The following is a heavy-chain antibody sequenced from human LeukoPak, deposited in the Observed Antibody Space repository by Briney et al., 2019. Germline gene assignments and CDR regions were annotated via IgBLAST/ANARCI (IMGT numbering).Heavy chain of an antibody. CDR1: GGSISTYY. CDR2: VYYSGST. Sequence: PSETLSLTCTVSGGSISTYYWSWIRQPPGKGLEWIGDVYYSGSTNYNPSLKSRVTISVDTSKNQFSLKLSSVTAADTAVYYCARDPRTYYYDSWGQGTLVTVSS. J-gene: IGHJ4*02. D-gene: IGHD3-22*01. V-gene: IGHV4-59*01. CDR3: ARDPRTYYYDS.